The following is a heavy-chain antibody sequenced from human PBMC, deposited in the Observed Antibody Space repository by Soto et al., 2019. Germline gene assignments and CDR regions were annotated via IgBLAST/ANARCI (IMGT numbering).Heavy chain of an antibody. V-gene: IGHV1-3*01. CDR3: ARGLNVYYFDY. CDR2: INAGNGNT. CDR1: GYTFTSYG. J-gene: IGHJ4*02. D-gene: IGHD3-16*01. Sequence: VQLVQSGAEVKKPGASVKVSCKASGYTFTSYGMHWVRQAPGQRLEWMGWINAGNGNTKYSQKFQGRVTITRDTSASTAYMELSSLRSEDTAVYYCARGLNVYYFDYWGQGTLVTVSS.